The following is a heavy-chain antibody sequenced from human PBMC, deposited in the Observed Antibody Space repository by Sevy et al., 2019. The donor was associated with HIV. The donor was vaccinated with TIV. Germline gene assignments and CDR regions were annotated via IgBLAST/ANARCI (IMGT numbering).Heavy chain of an antibody. CDR2: IYYSGST. CDR1: GGSISSYY. Sequence: SETLSLTCTVSGGSISSYYWSWIRQPPGKGLEWIGYIYYSGSTNYNPSLKSRVTISVDTSKNQFSLRLSSVTAADTAVYYCARAGDSSGYYLDAFDIWGQGTMVTVSS. CDR3: ARAGDSSGYYLDAFDI. D-gene: IGHD3-22*01. J-gene: IGHJ3*02. V-gene: IGHV4-59*01.